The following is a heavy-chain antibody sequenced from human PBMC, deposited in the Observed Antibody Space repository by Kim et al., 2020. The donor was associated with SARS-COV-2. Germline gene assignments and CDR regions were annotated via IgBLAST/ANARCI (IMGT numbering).Heavy chain of an antibody. D-gene: IGHD3-22*01. CDR3: ARDSPDYDSSGYYYVY. CDR1: GFTFSSYW. Sequence: GGSLRLSCAASGFTFSSYWMSWVRQAPGKGLEWVANIKQDGSEKYYVDSVKGRFTISRDNAKNSLYLQMNSLRAEDTAVYYCARDSPDYDSSGYYYVYWGQGTLVTVSS. V-gene: IGHV3-7*01. J-gene: IGHJ4*02. CDR2: IKQDGSEK.